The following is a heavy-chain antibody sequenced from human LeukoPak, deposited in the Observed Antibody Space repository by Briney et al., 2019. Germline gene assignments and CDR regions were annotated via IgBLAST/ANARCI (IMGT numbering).Heavy chain of an antibody. CDR3: ARAHTPLRSDYYYHLDV. Sequence: SGTLSLTCTVSGGSFSGHYWTWIRQPAGRGLEFIGRVYITGPNNYNASLLGRVTMSVDTSKSQFSLNLTSVTAADTAVYYCARAHTPLRSDYYYHLDVWGKGTTVTVS. D-gene: IGHD5-18*01. V-gene: IGHV4-4*07. CDR1: GGSFSGHY. J-gene: IGHJ6*03. CDR2: VYITGPN.